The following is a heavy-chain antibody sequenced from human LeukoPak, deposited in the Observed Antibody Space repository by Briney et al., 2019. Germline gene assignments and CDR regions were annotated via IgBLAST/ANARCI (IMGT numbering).Heavy chain of an antibody. V-gene: IGHV4-31*03. D-gene: IGHD1-1*01. CDR1: GGSISSGGYY. Sequence: SKTLSLTCTVSGGSISSGGYYWSWIRQHPGKGLEWIGSIYYSGSTYYNPSLKGRVTISLVTSKNQFSLKLSSVTAADTAIYYCASGDNDPLFDYWGQGTLVTVSS. CDR2: IYYSGST. J-gene: IGHJ4*02. CDR3: ASGDNDPLFDY.